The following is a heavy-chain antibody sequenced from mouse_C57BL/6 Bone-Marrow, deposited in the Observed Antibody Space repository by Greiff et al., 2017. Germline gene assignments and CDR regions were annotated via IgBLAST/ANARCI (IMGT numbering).Heavy chain of an antibody. D-gene: IGHD2-5*01. V-gene: IGHV5-15*01. Sequence: EVQLVESGGGLVQPGGSLKLSCAASGFTFSDYGMAWVRQAPRKGPEWVAFISNLAYSINYADTVTGRFTISRENAKNTPYLELSSLRSEDTAMYYGARRHSNQGAMDYWGQGTSVTVSS. CDR3: ARRHSNQGAMDY. CDR2: ISNLAYSI. CDR1: GFTFSDYG. J-gene: IGHJ4*01.